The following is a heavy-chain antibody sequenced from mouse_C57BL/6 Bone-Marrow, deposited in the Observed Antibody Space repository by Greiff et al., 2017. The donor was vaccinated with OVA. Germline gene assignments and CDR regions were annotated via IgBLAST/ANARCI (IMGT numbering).Heavy chain of an antibody. V-gene: IGHV1-69*01. CDR1: GYTFTSYW. CDR2: IDPSDSYT. Sequence: QVQLKQPGAELVMPGASVKLSCKASGYTFTSYWMHWVKQRPGQGLEWIGEIDPSDSYTNYNQKFKGKSTLTVDKSSSTAYMQRSSLTSEDSAVYYCAMGYGPDDWGQGTTLTVSS. J-gene: IGHJ2*01. D-gene: IGHD1-1*02. CDR3: AMGYGPDD.